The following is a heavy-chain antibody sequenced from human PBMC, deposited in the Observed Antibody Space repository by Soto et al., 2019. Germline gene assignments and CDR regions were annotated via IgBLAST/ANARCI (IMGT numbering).Heavy chain of an antibody. J-gene: IGHJ5*02. CDR1: GYSISSGYY. V-gene: IGHV4-38-2*01. CDR3: ARAFVVVVAATGARWFDP. Sequence: PSETLSLTCAVSGYSISSGYYWGWIRQPPGKGLEWIGSIYHSGSTYYNPSLKSRVTISVDTSKNQFSLKLSSVTAADTAVYYCARAFVVVVAATGARWFDPWGQGTLVTVSS. CDR2: IYHSGST. D-gene: IGHD2-15*01.